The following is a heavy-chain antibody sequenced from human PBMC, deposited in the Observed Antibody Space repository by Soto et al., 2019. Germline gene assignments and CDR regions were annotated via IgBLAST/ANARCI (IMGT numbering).Heavy chain of an antibody. Sequence: QVQLQESGPGLVKPSQTLSLTCTVSGGSISSGDYYWSWIRQPPGKGLEWIGYIYYSGSTYYNPSLESRVTISVDTSKNQFSLKLSSVTAADTAVYYCARSPYCGGDCFAPPDYWGQGTLVTVSS. CDR1: GGSISSGDYY. CDR2: IYYSGST. J-gene: IGHJ4*02. CDR3: ARSPYCGGDCFAPPDY. D-gene: IGHD2-21*02. V-gene: IGHV4-30-4*01.